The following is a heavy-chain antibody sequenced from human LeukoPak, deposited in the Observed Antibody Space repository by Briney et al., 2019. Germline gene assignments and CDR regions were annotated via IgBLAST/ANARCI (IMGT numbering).Heavy chain of an antibody. V-gene: IGHV4-59*01. CDR1: GGSISSYY. Sequence: PSETLSLTFTVSGGSISSYYWSWIRQPPGKGLEWIGYTSYSGITDYNPSLKSRVTISVDKPKNQFSLKLTSVTAADTAVYYCARCPKGVYFYYMDVWGKGTTVTVSS. CDR2: TSYSGIT. J-gene: IGHJ6*03. CDR3: ARCPKGVYFYYMDV.